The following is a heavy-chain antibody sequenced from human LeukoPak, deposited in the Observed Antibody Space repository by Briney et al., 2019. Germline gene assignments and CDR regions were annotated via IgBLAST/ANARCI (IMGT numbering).Heavy chain of an antibody. CDR3: AREPPDAHYYYYMDV. D-gene: IGHD1-14*01. CDR2: IYYSGST. J-gene: IGHJ6*03. V-gene: IGHV4-59*01. Sequence: SETLSLTCTVSGGSISSYYWSWIRQPPGKGLEWIGYIYYSGSTNYNPSLKGRVTISVDTSKNQFSLKLTSVTAADTTVYYCAREPPDAHYYYYMDVWGKGTTVTVSS. CDR1: GGSISSYY.